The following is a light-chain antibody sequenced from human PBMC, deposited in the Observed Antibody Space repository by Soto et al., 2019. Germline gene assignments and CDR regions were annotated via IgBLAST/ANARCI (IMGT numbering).Light chain of an antibody. J-gene: IGLJ1*01. CDR3: SSYTRSSTSYV. CDR2: EVS. V-gene: IGLV2-14*01. Sequence: QSALTQPASVSGSPGQSITISCTGTSSDVGGYNYVSWYQQHPGKAPKLMTYEVSNRPSRVSNRFSGSKSGNTASLTISGLQAEDEADYYCSSYTRSSTSYVFGTGTKVTVL. CDR1: SSDVGGYNY.